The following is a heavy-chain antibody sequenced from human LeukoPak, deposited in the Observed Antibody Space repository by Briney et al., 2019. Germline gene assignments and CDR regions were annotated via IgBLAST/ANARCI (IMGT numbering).Heavy chain of an antibody. J-gene: IGHJ6*03. CDR2: INEDGSEK. V-gene: IGHV3-7*01. CDR1: EFSFETYW. D-gene: IGHD5-24*01. Sequence: GGSLRLSCVALEFSFETYWMSWVRQAPGKGPEWVANINEDGSEKHYVGSVRGRFIISRDNADNSLHLQMNSLRPEDMAVYYCARGETMDVWGKGTTVTVSS. CDR3: ARGETMDV.